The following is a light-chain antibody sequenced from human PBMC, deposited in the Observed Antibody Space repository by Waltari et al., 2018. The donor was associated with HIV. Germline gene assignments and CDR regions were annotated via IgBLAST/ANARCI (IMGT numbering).Light chain of an antibody. V-gene: IGLV4-69*01. CDR1: SGHSHYA. J-gene: IGLJ2*01. CDR2: ITSDGSH. Sequence: QLVLTQSPSASDSLGASVKLTCTLSSGHSHYAIAWYQQQPQKGPRLLIKITSDGSHTKGDGTPDLVSGSSSWADHYGTVASRQSEYEAYYYWQSWVTGMQYIVFSGVTKLTVL. CDR3: QSWVTGMQYIV.